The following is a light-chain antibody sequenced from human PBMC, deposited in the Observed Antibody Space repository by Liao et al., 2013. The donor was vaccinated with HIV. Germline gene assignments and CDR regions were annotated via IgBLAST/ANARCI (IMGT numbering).Light chain of an antibody. CDR2: QDK. J-gene: IGLJ2*01. CDR1: DLGNKY. V-gene: IGLV3-1*01. CDR3: QTWHISTLI. Sequence: SYELTQPPSVSVFPGQTASIACSGDDLGNKYTCWYQQKPGQSPVLVIFQDKKRPSGIPARFSGSNSGNTATLTISGTQAMDEADYYCQTWHISTLILGGGT.